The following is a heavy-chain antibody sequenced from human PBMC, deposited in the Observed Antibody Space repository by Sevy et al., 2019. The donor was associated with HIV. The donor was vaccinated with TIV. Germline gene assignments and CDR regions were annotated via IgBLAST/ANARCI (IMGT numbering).Heavy chain of an antibody. V-gene: IGHV4-34*01. CDR2: INHSGST. CDR1: GGSFSGYY. J-gene: IGHJ6*02. CDR3: ARVVAARGRYYYYGMDV. D-gene: IGHD6-6*01. Sequence: SETLSLTCAVYGGSFSGYYWSWIRQPPGKGLEWIGEINHSGSTNYNPSLKSRVTISVDTSKNQFSLKLSSVTAADTAVYYCARVVAARGRYYYYGMDVWGQWTTVTVSS.